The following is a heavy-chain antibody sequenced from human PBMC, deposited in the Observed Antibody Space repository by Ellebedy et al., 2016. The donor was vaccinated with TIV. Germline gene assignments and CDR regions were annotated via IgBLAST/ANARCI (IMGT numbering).Heavy chain of an antibody. V-gene: IGHV4-34*01. CDR1: GGPFSGYY. J-gene: IGHJ5*01. D-gene: IGHD2-15*01. Sequence: MPSETLSLTCAGYGGPFSGYYWSWIRQPPGKGLEWIAEITHSGSTNYTPSLKSRVTVSVDTSKNQFSLKLTSVTAADTAVYYCARGGVSTPGRRNWFDPWGQGTLVTVSS. CDR3: ARGGVSTPGRRNWFDP. CDR2: ITHSGST.